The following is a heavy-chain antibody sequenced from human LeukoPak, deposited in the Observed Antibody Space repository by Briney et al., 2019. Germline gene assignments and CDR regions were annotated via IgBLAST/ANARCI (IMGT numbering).Heavy chain of an antibody. CDR3: AAGYSVPRHDYYFDY. J-gene: IGHJ4*02. D-gene: IGHD2-21*01. Sequence: PSETLSLTCAVSGGSISSYYWSWIRQPAGKGLEWIGRIYTSGSTNYNPSLKSRATMSVDTSKNRFSLKLSSVTAADTAVYYCAAGYSVPRHDYYFDYWGQGTLVTVSS. V-gene: IGHV4-4*07. CDR2: IYTSGST. CDR1: GGSISSYY.